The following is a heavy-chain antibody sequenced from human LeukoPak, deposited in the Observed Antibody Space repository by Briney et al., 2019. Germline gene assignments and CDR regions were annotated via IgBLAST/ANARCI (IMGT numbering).Heavy chain of an antibody. CDR2: IKEDGSVK. V-gene: IGHV3-7*01. CDR1: EFTLSNYW. CDR3: AREGPGGSSWFDC. J-gene: IGHJ4*02. D-gene: IGHD6-13*01. Sequence: PGGSLRLSCAASEFTLSNYWLSWVRQAPGKGLEWVANIKEDGSVKNYVASVKGRFTISRDNAKNSLYLQMNSLRAEDTAVYYCAREGPGGSSWFDCRGQGTLVTVSS.